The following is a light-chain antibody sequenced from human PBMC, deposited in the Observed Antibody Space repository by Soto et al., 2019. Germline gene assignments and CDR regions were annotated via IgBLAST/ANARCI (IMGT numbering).Light chain of an antibody. CDR2: AAS. Sequence: EIVLTQSPDTLSLFPGERATLSCRASQSVSSTYLAWYQQKPGQAPRPFISAASSRATGTPDRFSGSGSETDFTLTISRLEPEDFAVYYCQQYGSSRWTFGQGTKVDIK. CDR1: QSVSSTY. J-gene: IGKJ1*01. V-gene: IGKV3-20*01. CDR3: QQYGSSRWT.